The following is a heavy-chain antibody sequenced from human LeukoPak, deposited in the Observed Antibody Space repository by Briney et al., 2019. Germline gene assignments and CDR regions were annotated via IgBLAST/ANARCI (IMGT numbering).Heavy chain of an antibody. Sequence: GGSLRLSCAASGFTVSSNYMSWVRQAPGKGLEWVSVIYSGGSTYYADSVKGRFTISRDNSKNTLYLQMNSLRAEDTAVYYCARAIYYDSSGFWYWGQGTLVTVSS. D-gene: IGHD3-22*01. V-gene: IGHV3-66*01. CDR1: GFTVSSNY. CDR3: ARAIYYDSSGFWY. J-gene: IGHJ4*02. CDR2: IYSGGST.